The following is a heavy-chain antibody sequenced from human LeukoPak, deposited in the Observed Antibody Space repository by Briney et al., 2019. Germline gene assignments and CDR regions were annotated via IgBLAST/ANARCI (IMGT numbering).Heavy chain of an antibody. CDR1: GYTFTSYY. D-gene: IGHD2-2*02. Sequence: ASVKVSCKASGYTFTSYYMHWVRQAPGQGLEWMGIINPSGGSTSYAQKFQGRVTMTRDTSTSTVYMELSSLRSEDTAVYYCARGPYQLLYPPRYNWFDPWGQGTLVPSPQ. V-gene: IGHV1-46*01. J-gene: IGHJ5*02. CDR3: ARGPYQLLYPPRYNWFDP. CDR2: INPSGGST.